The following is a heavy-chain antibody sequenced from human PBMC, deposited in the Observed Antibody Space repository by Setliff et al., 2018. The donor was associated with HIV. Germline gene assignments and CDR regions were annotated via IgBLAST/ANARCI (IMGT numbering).Heavy chain of an antibody. CDR1: GGSISSGNYY. CDR3: ARGRDYTGSWFRPFYLDF. Sequence: PSETLSLTCTVSGGSISSGNYYWNWIRQPQGKGLEWIGSVYYSGTTYYNPSLESRVTISVDTSKNQFSLKLTSLTAADTAIYYCARGRDYTGSWFRPFYLDFWGHGNLVTVSS. D-gene: IGHD3-3*01. V-gene: IGHV4-39*02. CDR2: VYYSGTT. J-gene: IGHJ4*01.